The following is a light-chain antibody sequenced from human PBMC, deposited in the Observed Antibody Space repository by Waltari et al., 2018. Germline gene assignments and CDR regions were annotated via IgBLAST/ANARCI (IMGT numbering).Light chain of an antibody. CDR2: YDN. CDR1: NIESKR. J-gene: IGLJ1*01. CDR3: QVWDANTDPGV. Sequence: SYVLTQPPSVSVAPGETARITCGGNNIESKRVHWYRQRPGQAPGVVSSYDNDRAARIPGRFSGSNSGNTATLTISGVEAGDEADYYCQVWDANTDPGVFGTGTEVTVL. V-gene: IGLV3-21*01.